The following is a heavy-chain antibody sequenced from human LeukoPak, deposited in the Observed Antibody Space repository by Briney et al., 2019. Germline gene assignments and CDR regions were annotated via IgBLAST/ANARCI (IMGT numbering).Heavy chain of an antibody. CDR3: ARVKQWLPPDY. V-gene: IGHV3-74*01. D-gene: IGHD6-19*01. J-gene: IGHJ4*02. CDR1: GFTFSSYW. Sequence: GGSLRLSCAASGFTFSSYWMHWVRQAPGRGLVWVSRINSDGSSTSYADSVKGRFTISRDNAKNTLYLQMNSLRAEDTAVYYCARVKQWLPPDYWGQGTLVTVSS. CDR2: INSDGSST.